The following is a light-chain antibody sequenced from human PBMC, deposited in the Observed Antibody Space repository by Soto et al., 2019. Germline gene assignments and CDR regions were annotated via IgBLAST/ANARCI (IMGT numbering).Light chain of an antibody. V-gene: IGKV3D-15*01. Sequence: EIVITQSPAILSVSPGERATRSCRASQSVSRNLAWYQQKPGQAPRLLIYGASTRATGIPARFSGSGSETEFTLTISSLXSEDFAVYYCQQYNNWPPDTFGQGTKVDTK. CDR1: QSVSRN. J-gene: IGKJ2*01. CDR2: GAS. CDR3: QQYNNWPPDT.